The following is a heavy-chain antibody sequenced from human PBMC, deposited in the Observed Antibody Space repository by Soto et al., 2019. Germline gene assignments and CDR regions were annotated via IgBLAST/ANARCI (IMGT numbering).Heavy chain of an antibody. V-gene: IGHV3-48*01. D-gene: IGHD2-8*01. CDR2: ISVSTTSI. J-gene: IGHJ4*02. CDR3: ARRTNGYFAY. CDR1: GFTFRSYS. Sequence: PGGSLRLSCAASGFTFRSYSMNWVRQAPGKELDWISYISVSTTSIYYADSVRGRFTISRDNSKNTLYLEMNSLRAEDTAVYYCARRTNGYFAYWGQGALVTVSS.